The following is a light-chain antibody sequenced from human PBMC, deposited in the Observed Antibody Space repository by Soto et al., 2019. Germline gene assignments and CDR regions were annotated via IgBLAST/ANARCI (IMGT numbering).Light chain of an antibody. CDR1: KNDIGVYDF. CDR3: KSYAGSKPYV. V-gene: IGLV2-8*01. CDR2: EVV. Sequence: QSLLTQPPSASGSPGQSVTIPCTGTKNDIGVYDFVSWYQHHPGKAPRLIIYEVVQRPSGVPDRFSGSKSGNTASLTVSGLQAADEADYFCKSYAGSKPYVVGSGTKVTVL. J-gene: IGLJ1*01.